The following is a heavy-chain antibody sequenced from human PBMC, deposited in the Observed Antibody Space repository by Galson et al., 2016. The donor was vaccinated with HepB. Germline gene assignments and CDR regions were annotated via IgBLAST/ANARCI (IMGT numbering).Heavy chain of an antibody. J-gene: IGHJ3*01. CDR2: ITATGGNT. V-gene: IGHV3-23*01. CDR1: GFSFSNYG. Sequence: SLRLSCAASGFSFSNYGMSWVRQAPGKGLEWVSSITATGGNTYIADSVKGRFTISRDDSKNTLYLQMNSLRADDTAVYYCAIQSGAYYAAGRTEDAFDAWGQGTMVIVSS. D-gene: IGHD4/OR15-4a*01. CDR3: AIQSGAYYAAGRTEDAFDA.